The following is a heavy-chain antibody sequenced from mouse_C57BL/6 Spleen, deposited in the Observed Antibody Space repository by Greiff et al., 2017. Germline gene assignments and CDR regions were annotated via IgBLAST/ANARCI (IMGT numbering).Heavy chain of an antibody. J-gene: IGHJ2*01. Sequence: DVKLVESGGGLVKPGGSLKLSCAASGFTFSDYGMHWVRQAPEKGLEWVAYISSGSSTIYYADTVKGRFTLSRDNAKNTLFLQMTSLRSEDTAIYYCARGFLDYWGQGTTLTVSS. CDR1: GFTFSDYG. CDR3: ARGFLDY. CDR2: ISSGSSTI. V-gene: IGHV5-17*01.